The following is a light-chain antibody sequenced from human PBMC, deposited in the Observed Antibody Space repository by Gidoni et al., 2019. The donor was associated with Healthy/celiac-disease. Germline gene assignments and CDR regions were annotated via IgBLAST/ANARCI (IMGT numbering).Light chain of an antibody. CDR1: KSVLYSSNNKNY. CDR2: WAS. J-gene: IGKJ2*04. V-gene: IGKV4-1*01. Sequence: DIVMTQSPDSLAVSLGERATINCKSSKSVLYSSNNKNYLAWYQQKPGQPPKLLIYWASTRESGVPDRFSGSGSGTDFTLTISSLQAEDVAVYYCQQDYSTPGSFGQGTKLEIK. CDR3: QQDYSTPGS.